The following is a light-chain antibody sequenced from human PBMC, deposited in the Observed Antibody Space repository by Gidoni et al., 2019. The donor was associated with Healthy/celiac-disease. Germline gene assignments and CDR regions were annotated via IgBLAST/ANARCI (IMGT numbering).Light chain of an antibody. CDR3: SSYTSSSTLYV. J-gene: IGLJ1*01. CDR2: DVS. CDR1: SSDVGGYNY. Sequence: QSAMTQPASVSGSPGQPIPISCTGTSSDVGGYNYVSWYQQHPGKAPKLMIYDVSNRPSGVSNRFSGSKSGNTASLTISGLQAEDEADYYCSSYTSSSTLYVFGTGTKVTVL. V-gene: IGLV2-14*03.